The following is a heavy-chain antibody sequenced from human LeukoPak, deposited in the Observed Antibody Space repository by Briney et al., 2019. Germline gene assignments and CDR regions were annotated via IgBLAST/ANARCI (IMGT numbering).Heavy chain of an antibody. Sequence: KTSETLSLTCAVSGGSISSGGYSWSWIRQPPGKGLEWIGYIYHSGSTYYNPSLKSRVTISIDTSKNQFSLKLSSVNAADTAMYYCARDLGSLSLWGQGTLVTVSS. CDR2: IYHSGST. CDR1: GGSISSGGYS. V-gene: IGHV4-30-2*01. D-gene: IGHD1-26*01. J-gene: IGHJ4*02. CDR3: ARDLGSLSL.